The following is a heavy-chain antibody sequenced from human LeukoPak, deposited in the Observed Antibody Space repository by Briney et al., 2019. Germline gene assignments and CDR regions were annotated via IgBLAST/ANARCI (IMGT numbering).Heavy chain of an antibody. CDR1: AGSIRRSSYY. CDR2: VYYSGST. J-gene: IGHJ4*02. V-gene: IGHV4-39*01. CDR3: ASHVMGYCSGGSCPYYFDY. D-gene: IGHD2-15*01. Sequence: PPDTLSLTCIVSAGSIRRSSYYWGWIRPPPGKELEWIGCVYYSGSTYYHPSLKSRVTISVDTSKNQFSLKLSAVTAADTAVYYGASHVMGYCSGGSCPYYFDYWGQGTLVTVSS.